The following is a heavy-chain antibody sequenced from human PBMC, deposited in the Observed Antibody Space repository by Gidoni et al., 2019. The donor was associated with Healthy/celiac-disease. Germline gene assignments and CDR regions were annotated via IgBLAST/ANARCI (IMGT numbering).Heavy chain of an antibody. CDR3: ARSLDITFGGVIVPFDI. J-gene: IGHJ3*02. D-gene: IGHD3-16*02. V-gene: IGHV3-9*01. Sequence: EVQLVESGGGLVQPGRSLRLSCAASGFTFDDYAMHWVRQAPGKGLEWVSGISWNSGSIGYADSVKGRFTISRDNAKNSLYLQMNSLRAEDTALYYCARSLDITFGGVIVPFDIWGQGTMVTVSS. CDR1: GFTFDDYA. CDR2: ISWNSGSI.